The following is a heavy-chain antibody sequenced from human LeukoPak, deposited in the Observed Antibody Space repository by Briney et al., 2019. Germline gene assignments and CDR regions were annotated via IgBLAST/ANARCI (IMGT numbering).Heavy chain of an antibody. V-gene: IGHV4-4*09. Sequence: PSETLSLTCTVSGGFINRHYWSWIRQPPGKGLECIGYIYSSGSTSYNPSFQSRVTISEDTSKNQFSLRVSSVTTADTAVYYCARQPPYHENHFFDCWGQGTLVTVSS. J-gene: IGHJ4*02. D-gene: IGHD1-14*01. CDR3: ARQPPYHENHFFDC. CDR1: GGFINRHY. CDR2: IYSSGST.